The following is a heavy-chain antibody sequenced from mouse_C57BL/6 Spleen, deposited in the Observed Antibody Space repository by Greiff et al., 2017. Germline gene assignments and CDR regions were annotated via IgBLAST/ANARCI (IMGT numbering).Heavy chain of an antibody. CDR2: ISSGSSTI. Sequence: EVQLVESGGGLVKPGGSLTLSCAASGFTFSDYGMPWVRQAPETGLEWVAYISSGSSTIYYADTVKGRFTISRDNAKNTLFLQMTSLRSEDTAMYYCARPPTGTDAMEYRGQGTSVTVSS. J-gene: IGHJ4*01. CDR1: GFTFSDYG. CDR3: ARPPTGTDAMEY. D-gene: IGHD4-1*02. V-gene: IGHV5-17*01.